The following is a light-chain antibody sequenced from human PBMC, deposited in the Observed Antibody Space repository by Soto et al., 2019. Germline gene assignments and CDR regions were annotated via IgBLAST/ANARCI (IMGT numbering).Light chain of an antibody. CDR2: GIS. J-gene: IGKJ5*01. V-gene: IGKV3-15*01. Sequence: ELVLTQSPVTLSVSPGERVTLSCRASQRVGSNYLAWYQQKPGQTPRLLIYGISARATGIPDRFSGSGSGTESTLTISSLQSEDFAVYYCQQYTSWPITFGQGTRLEIK. CDR1: QRVGSN. CDR3: QQYTSWPIT.